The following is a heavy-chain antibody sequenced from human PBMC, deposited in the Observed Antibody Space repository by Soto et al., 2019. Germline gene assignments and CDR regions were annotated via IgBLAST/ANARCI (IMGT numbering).Heavy chain of an antibody. CDR1: GGSFSGYY. Sequence: NPSETLSLTCAVYGGSFSGYYWSWIRQPPGKGLEWIGEINHSGSTNYNPSLKSRVTISVDTSKKQFSLKLSSVTAADTAVYYCARNVLLWFGELLPRGMDVSGKGITVTVSS. CDR3: ARNVLLWFGELLPRGMDV. D-gene: IGHD3-10*01. J-gene: IGHJ6*04. V-gene: IGHV4-34*01. CDR2: INHSGST.